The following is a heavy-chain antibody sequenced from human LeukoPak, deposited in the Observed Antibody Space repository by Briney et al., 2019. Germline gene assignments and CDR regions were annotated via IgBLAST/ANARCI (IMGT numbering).Heavy chain of an antibody. D-gene: IGHD3-22*01. CDR2: IYYSGST. Sequence: SETLSLTCTVSGGSISSYYWSWIRQPPGNGLEWIGYIYYSGSTNYNPSLKSRVTISVDTSKNQFSLKLSSVTAADTAVYYCARVITPFYYDCSGYVHDAFDIWGQGTMVTVSS. CDR3: ARVITPFYYDCSGYVHDAFDI. J-gene: IGHJ3*02. V-gene: IGHV4-59*01. CDR1: GGSISSYY.